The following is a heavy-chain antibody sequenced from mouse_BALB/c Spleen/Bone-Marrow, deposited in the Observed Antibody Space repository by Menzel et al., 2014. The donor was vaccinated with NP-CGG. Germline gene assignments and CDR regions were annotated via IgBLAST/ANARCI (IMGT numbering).Heavy chain of an antibody. J-gene: IGHJ2*01. CDR3: ARGRGLTYFDY. Sequence: VQLKQSGGGLVQPGGSLRLSCATSGFTFTDYYMSWVRQPPGKALEWLGFIRNKANGYTTEYSASVKGRFTISRDNSQSILYLQMNTLRAEDSATYYCARGRGLTYFDYWGQGTTLTVSS. D-gene: IGHD2-4*01. CDR1: GFTFTDYY. V-gene: IGHV7-3*02. CDR2: IRNKANGYTT.